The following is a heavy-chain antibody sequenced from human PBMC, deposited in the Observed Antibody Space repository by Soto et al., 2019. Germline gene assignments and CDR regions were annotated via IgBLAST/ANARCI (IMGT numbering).Heavy chain of an antibody. CDR3: ARAWAAARRYNWFDP. CDR1: GYTFTGYY. Sequence: GASVKVSCKASGYTFTGYYMHWVRQAPGQGLARMGWINPNSGGTNYAQKFQGRVSRTRDTSISTALMELRRLRSEDTAVYSCARAWAAARRYNWFDPWGKGTLVTV. D-gene: IGHD6-6*01. J-gene: IGHJ5*02. CDR2: INPNSGGT. V-gene: IGHV1-2*02.